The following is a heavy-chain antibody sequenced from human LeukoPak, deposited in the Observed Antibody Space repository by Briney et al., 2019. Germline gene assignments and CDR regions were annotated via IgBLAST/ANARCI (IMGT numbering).Heavy chain of an antibody. Sequence: GGSLRLSCAASGFTVGNNYMAWVRQVPGKGLEWVSFIYSGGSTYYADSVKGRFTISRDNSKNTLFLQMNSLRAEDTAVYYCARSLVVGATYPDHWGQGALVTVSS. CDR2: IYSGGST. D-gene: IGHD1-26*01. V-gene: IGHV3-66*01. CDR1: GFTVGNNY. CDR3: ARSLVVGATYPDH. J-gene: IGHJ5*02.